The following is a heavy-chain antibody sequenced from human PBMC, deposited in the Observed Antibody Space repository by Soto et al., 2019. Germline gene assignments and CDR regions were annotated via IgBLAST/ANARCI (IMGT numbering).Heavy chain of an antibody. CDR2: ISSNGGST. V-gene: IGHV3-64D*08. J-gene: IGHJ4*02. Sequence: GGSLRLSCSASGFTFSSYAMHWVRQAPGKGLEYVSAISSNGGSTYYADSVKGRFTISRDNSKNTLYLQMSSLRAEETAVYYCVKGGLGGSSRRYYFDYWGQGTLVTVSS. D-gene: IGHD6-6*01. CDR1: GFTFSSYA. CDR3: VKGGLGGSSRRYYFDY.